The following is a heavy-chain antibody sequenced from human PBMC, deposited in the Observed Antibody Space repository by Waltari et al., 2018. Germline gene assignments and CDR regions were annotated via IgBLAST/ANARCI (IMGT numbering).Heavy chain of an antibody. CDR1: GGTFSSYA. V-gene: IGHV1-69*12. Sequence: QVQLVQSGAEVKKPGSSVKVSCKASGGTFSSYAISWVRQAPGPGLEWMGGIIPIFGTANYAQKFQGRVTSTADESTSTAYMELSSLRSEDTAVYYCAREYYDSPAMNWYFDLWGRGTLVTVSS. CDR2: IIPIFGTA. J-gene: IGHJ2*01. CDR3: AREYYDSPAMNWYFDL. D-gene: IGHD3-22*01.